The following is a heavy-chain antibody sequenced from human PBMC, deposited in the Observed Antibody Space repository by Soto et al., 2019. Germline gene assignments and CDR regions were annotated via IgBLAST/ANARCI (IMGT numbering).Heavy chain of an antibody. CDR2: ISPIFGKT. Sequence: VRQAPGKGLEWMGWISPIFGKTNYVEKFQGRVTVTTDASTSTAYMELRSLRSGDTAVYYCARGSPFDYWRQGALVTVSS. D-gene: IGHD1-26*01. V-gene: IGHV1-18*01. J-gene: IGHJ4*02. CDR3: ARGSPFDY.